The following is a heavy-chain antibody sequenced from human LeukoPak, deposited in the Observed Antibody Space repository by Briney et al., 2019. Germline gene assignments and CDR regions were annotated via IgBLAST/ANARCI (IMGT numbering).Heavy chain of an antibody. Sequence: GGSLRLSCAASGFAFSDYSMNWVRQAPGKGLEWIGFISGGTTEYAASVKGRFTTSRDDSTSIAYLQMSSLTTEDTAVYYCSRGSGWLSVYWGQGTLVTVSS. CDR2: ISGGTT. J-gene: IGHJ4*02. CDR3: SRGSGWLSVY. D-gene: IGHD6-19*01. CDR1: GFAFSDYS. V-gene: IGHV3-49*04.